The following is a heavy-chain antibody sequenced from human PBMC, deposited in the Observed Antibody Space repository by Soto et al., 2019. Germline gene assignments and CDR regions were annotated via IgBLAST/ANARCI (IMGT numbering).Heavy chain of an antibody. CDR3: AKDDEWLAPFDY. CDR2: ISYDGSNK. CDR1: GFTFSSYG. Sequence: GGSLRLSCAASGFTFSSYGMHWVRQAPGKGLEWVAVISYDGSNKYYADSVKGRFTISRDNSKNTLYLQMNSLRAEDTAVYYCAKDDEWLAPFDYWGQGTLVTVSS. V-gene: IGHV3-30*18. J-gene: IGHJ4*02. D-gene: IGHD6-19*01.